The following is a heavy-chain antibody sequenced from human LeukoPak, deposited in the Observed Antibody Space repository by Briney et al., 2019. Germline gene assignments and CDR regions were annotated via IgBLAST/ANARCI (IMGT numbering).Heavy chain of an antibody. J-gene: IGHJ5*02. CDR2: IIPIFGTA. D-gene: IGHD2-2*01. V-gene: IGHV1-69*06. CDR1: GYTFTSYG. Sequence: ASVKVSCKASGYTFTSYGISWVRQAPGQGLEWMGGIIPIFGTANYAQKFQGRVTITADKSTSTAYMELSRLRSEDTAVYYCARVPVTVPAAIRGWFDPWGQGTLVTVSS. CDR3: ARVPVTVPAAIRGWFDP.